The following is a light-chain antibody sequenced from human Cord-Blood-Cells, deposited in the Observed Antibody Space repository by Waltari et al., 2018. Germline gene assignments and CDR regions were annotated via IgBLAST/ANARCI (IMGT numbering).Light chain of an antibody. CDR1: QSISSW. CDR2: DAS. J-gene: IGKJ1*01. V-gene: IGKV1-5*01. CDR3: QQYNSYSPT. Sequence: DIQMTQSPSTLSASVGDRVTITCRASQSISSWLAWYQQKPGKAPNLLIYDASSLESGGPSRFSGSGSGTEFTLTISSLQPDDFATYYCQQYNSYSPTFGQGTKVEIK.